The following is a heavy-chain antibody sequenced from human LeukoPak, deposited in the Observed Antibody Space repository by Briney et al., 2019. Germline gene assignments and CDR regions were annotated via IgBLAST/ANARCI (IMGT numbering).Heavy chain of an antibody. V-gene: IGHV4-59*02. Sequence: SESLCLTCAVSLGSVYGYYLNSIRQAPRKGLGWIGFIHYSGLTVYSPSLQSRVSMSVDTSRNQFSLDLSSVTAADTALYYCARDPPEDEWNSLDSWGQGILVTVSS. CDR3: ARDPPEDEWNSLDS. CDR1: LGSVYGYY. J-gene: IGHJ4*02. CDR2: IHYSGLT. D-gene: IGHD1-7*01.